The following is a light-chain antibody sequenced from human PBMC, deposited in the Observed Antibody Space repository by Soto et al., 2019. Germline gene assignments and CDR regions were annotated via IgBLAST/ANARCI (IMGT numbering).Light chain of an antibody. CDR2: DNN. Sequence: QYVLKQPPSVSAAPGQKVTLSCSGSSSNIGHNYVSWYQQLPGTAPKLLIYDNNKRPSGIPDPFSGSKSGTSATLGITGLQTGDEADYYRGTWDSNLCAGVFGGGSKVTVL. V-gene: IGLV1-51*01. J-gene: IGLJ2*01. CDR1: SSNIGHNY. CDR3: GTWDSNLCAGV.